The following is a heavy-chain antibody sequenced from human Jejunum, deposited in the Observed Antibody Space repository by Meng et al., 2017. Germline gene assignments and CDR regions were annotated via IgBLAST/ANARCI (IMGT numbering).Heavy chain of an antibody. V-gene: IGHV4-39*07. CDR2: IYSGGDT. CDR3: ARDIATAWFYY. CDR1: GGSISSRSYY. D-gene: IGHD6-13*01. J-gene: IGHJ4*02. Sequence: SETLSLTCTVAGGSISSRSYYWGWIRQPPGQGLEWIGSIYSGGDTFYNPSLKSRVTISLDTSKNQFSLKLTSVTAADTAVYYCARDIATAWFYYWGQGTLVTVSS.